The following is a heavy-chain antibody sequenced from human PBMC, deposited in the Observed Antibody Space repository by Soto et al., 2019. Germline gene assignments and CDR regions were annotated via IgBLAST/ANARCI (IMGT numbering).Heavy chain of an antibody. D-gene: IGHD2-15*01. CDR1: GYTFTSYG. V-gene: IGHV1-18*01. CDR2: ISAYNGNT. Sequence: ASVKVSCKASGYTFTSYGISWVRQAPGQGLEWMGWISAYNGNTNYAQKLQGRVTMATDTSTSTAYMELRSLRSDDTAVYYCARDLRYCSGGSCPNFDYWGQGTLVTVSS. J-gene: IGHJ4*02. CDR3: ARDLRYCSGGSCPNFDY.